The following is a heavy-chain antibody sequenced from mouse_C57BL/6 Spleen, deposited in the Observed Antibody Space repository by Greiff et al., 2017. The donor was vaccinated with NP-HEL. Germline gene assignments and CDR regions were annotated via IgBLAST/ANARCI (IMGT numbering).Heavy chain of an antibody. CDR2: IHPNSGST. V-gene: IGHV1-64*01. Sequence: QVQLQQPGAELVKPGASVKLSCKASGYTFTSYWMHWVKQRPGQGLEWIGMIHPNSGSTNYNEKFKSKATLTVDKSSSTAYMQLSSLTSEDSAVYYCARRDYGSSSPFDYWGQGTTLTVSS. D-gene: IGHD1-1*01. J-gene: IGHJ2*01. CDR1: GYTFTSYW. CDR3: ARRDYGSSSPFDY.